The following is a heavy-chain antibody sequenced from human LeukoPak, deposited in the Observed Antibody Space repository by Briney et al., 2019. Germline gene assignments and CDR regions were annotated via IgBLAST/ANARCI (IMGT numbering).Heavy chain of an antibody. CDR3: ARSTAGLDY. Sequence: GSLRLSCAASGFTFSNYWMSWVRQAPGKGLEWVANIRQDGSEKYYVDSMRGRFTISRDNAKNSLYLQMSSLRAEDTAVYYCARSTAGLDYWGQGTLVTVSS. CDR2: IRQDGSEK. D-gene: IGHD1-1*01. J-gene: IGHJ4*02. V-gene: IGHV3-7*03. CDR1: GFTFSNYW.